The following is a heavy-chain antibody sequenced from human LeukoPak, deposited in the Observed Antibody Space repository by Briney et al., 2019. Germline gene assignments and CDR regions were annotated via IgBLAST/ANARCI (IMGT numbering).Heavy chain of an antibody. CDR3: ARDLSSWYEGISDY. CDR2: ISAYNGNT. CDR1: GYIFTSYG. V-gene: IGHV1-18*01. Sequence: ASVKVSCKASGYIFTSYGISWVRQAPGQGLEWMGWISAYNGNTNYAQKLQGRVTMTTDTSTSTAYMELRSLRSDDTAVYYCARDLSSWYEGISDYWGQGTLVTVSS. J-gene: IGHJ4*02. D-gene: IGHD6-13*01.